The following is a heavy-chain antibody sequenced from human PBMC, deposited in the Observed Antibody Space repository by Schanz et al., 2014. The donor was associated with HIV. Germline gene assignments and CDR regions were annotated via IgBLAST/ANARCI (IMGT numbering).Heavy chain of an antibody. V-gene: IGHV4-34*01. Sequence: QVPLQQWGAGLLKPSETLSLTCAVYGGSFSANYWSWIRQPPGKGLEWIGEINHSGGTNYNPSLKSRVTISVDTSKKQFSLKLRSVTAADTAVYYCAHYDFWSGVHYFDNWGQGTLVTVSS. CDR1: GGSFSANY. J-gene: IGHJ4*02. CDR2: INHSGGT. D-gene: IGHD3-3*01. CDR3: AHYDFWSGVHYFDN.